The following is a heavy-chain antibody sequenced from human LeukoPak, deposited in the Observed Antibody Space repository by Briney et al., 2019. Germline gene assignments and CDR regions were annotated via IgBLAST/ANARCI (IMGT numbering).Heavy chain of an antibody. J-gene: IGHJ4*02. CDR1: GFTFSDYY. V-gene: IGHV3-11*01. CDR3: AEDRGVGSGWYLFDY. CDR2: ISSSGSTK. D-gene: IGHD6-19*01. Sequence: GGSLRLSCAASGFTFSDYYMSWIRQAPGKGLEWVSYISSSGSTKYYADSVKGRFTISRDNAKNSLYLQMNSLRAEDTAVYYCAEDRGVGSGWYLFDYWGQGTLVTVSS.